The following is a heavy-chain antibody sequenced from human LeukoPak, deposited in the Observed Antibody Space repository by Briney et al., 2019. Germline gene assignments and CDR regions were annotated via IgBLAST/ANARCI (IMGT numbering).Heavy chain of an antibody. D-gene: IGHD5-12*01. CDR2: IYYSGST. V-gene: IGHV4-59*01. CDR1: GGSISSYD. J-gene: IGHJ3*02. Sequence: PSETLSLTCTVSGGSISSYDWSWIRQPPGKGLEWIGYIYYSGSTNYNPSLKSRVTISVDTSKNQFSLKLSSVTAADTAVYYCARDRDGYNQAFDIWGQGTMVTVSS. CDR3: ARDRDGYNQAFDI.